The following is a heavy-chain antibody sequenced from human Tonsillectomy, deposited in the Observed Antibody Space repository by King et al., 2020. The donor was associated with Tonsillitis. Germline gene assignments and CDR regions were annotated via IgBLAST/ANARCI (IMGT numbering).Heavy chain of an antibody. D-gene: IGHD3-10*01. CDR2: ISFDGTYE. Sequence: VQLVESGGGVVQPGGSLRLSCAASGSTFSTYGMHWVRQAPGKGLEWVAVISFDGTYEEYSDSGKGRFTISRDNSKNTLYLQMDSLRPEDTAVYFCAKGGYYASKRPFDYFDYWGQGTLVTVSS. CDR3: AKGGYYASKRPFDYFDY. CDR1: GSTFSTYG. V-gene: IGHV3-30*18. J-gene: IGHJ4*02.